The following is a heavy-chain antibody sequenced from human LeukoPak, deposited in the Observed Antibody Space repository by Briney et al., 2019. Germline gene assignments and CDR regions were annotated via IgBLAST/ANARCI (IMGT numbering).Heavy chain of an antibody. Sequence: GGSLRLSCAASGFTVSSNYMSWVRQAPGKGLEWVSVIYSGGSTYYADSVKGRFTISRDNSKNTLYLQMNSLRAEDTAVYYCARARENSGYEHWGQGTLVTVSS. D-gene: IGHD5-12*01. CDR2: IYSGGST. J-gene: IGHJ4*02. CDR3: ARARENSGYEH. CDR1: GFTVSSNY. V-gene: IGHV3-53*01.